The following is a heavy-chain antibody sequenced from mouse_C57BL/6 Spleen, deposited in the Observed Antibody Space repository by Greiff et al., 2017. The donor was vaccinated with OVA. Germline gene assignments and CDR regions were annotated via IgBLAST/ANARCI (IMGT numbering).Heavy chain of an antibody. J-gene: IGHJ3*02. Sequence: EVQLQQSGAELVRPGASVKLSCTASGFNIKDDYMHWVKQRPEQGLEWIGWIDPENGDTEYASKFQGKATITADTSSNTAYLQLSSLTSEDTAVYYCTPDGYYEEWGQGTLVTVSA. D-gene: IGHD2-3*01. CDR3: TPDGYYEE. V-gene: IGHV14-4*01. CDR1: GFNIKDDY. CDR2: IDPENGDT.